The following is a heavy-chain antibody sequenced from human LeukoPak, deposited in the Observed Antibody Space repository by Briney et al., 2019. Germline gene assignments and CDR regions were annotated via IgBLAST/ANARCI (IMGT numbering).Heavy chain of an antibody. V-gene: IGHV1-8*01. CDR3: ANLAYCGGDCYYSGDYYYYGMDV. D-gene: IGHD2-21*02. Sequence: GASVKVSCKASGYTFTSYDINWVRQATGPGLEWMGWMNPNSGNTGYAQKSQGRDTMTRNTSISTAYMELSSLRSEDTAVYYCANLAYCGGDCYYSGDYYYYGMDVWGQGTTVTVSS. CDR1: GYTFTSYD. CDR2: MNPNSGNT. J-gene: IGHJ6*02.